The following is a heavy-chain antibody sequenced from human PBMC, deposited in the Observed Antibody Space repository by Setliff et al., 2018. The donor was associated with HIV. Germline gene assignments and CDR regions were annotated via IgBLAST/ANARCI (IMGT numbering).Heavy chain of an antibody. CDR2: IYHSGST. J-gene: IGHJ4*02. Sequence: PSETLSLTCAVSGASISTSNWWNWVRQPPGKGLEWIGEIYHSGSTNYNPSLKSRVTISVDKSKNQFSLKLTSVTAADTAVYYCASAVGSSSWLRALDYWGQGTLVTVSS. D-gene: IGHD6-13*01. CDR1: GASISTSNW. V-gene: IGHV4-4*02. CDR3: ASAVGSSSWLRALDY.